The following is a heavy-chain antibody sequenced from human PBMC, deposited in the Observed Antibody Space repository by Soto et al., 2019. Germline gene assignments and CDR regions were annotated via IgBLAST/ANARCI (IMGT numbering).Heavy chain of an antibody. CDR2: IYPGDSDT. V-gene: IGHV5-51*01. D-gene: IGHD4-17*01. CDR1: GYSFTSYW. J-gene: IGHJ6*02. Sequence: PGESLKISCKGSGYSFTSYWIGWVRQMPGKGLEWMGIIYPGDSDTRYSPPFQGQVTISADKSISTAYLQWSSLKASDTAMYYCARPHGVGRTYYYYGMDVWGQGTTVTVSS. CDR3: ARPHGVGRTYYYYGMDV.